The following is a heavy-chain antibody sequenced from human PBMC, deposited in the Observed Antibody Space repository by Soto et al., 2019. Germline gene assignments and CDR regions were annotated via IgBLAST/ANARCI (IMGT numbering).Heavy chain of an antibody. CDR2: ISGSGGST. J-gene: IGHJ4*02. CDR1: GFTFSKYA. Sequence: EAQLLESGGGLVQPGGSLRLCCAASGFTFSKYAMTWVRQAPGKGLEWVSTISGSGGSTYYADSVKGRFTVSRDNSKNTLYLQMNSLRAEDTAIYHCAKVRPSIDYWGQGTLVTVSS. V-gene: IGHV3-23*01. CDR3: AKVRPSIDY. D-gene: IGHD6-25*01.